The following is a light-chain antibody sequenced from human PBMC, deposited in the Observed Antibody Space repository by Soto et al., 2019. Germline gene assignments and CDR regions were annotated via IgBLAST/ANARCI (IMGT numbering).Light chain of an antibody. CDR1: QSVSSNY. CDR2: GVS. J-gene: IGKJ1*01. Sequence: ENVLTQSPGSLSLSPGERATLSCRASQSVSSNYLAWYQQKPGQAPRLLIFGVSSRATGTPDRFSGSGSGTDFTLTISRLEPEDSAVYHCQQYGGSPPTFDQGTKVEIK. V-gene: IGKV3-20*01. CDR3: QQYGGSPPT.